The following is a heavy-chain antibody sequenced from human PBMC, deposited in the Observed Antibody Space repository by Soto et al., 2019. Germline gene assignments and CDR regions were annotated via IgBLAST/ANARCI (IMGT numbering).Heavy chain of an antibody. V-gene: IGHV3-11*06. CDR3: ARDLTYCNNGVCSGSSHYGMDV. CDR2: ISSSGTYT. Sequence: PGGSLRLSCAASGFTFSDYYMSWIRQARGKGLEWVSYISSSGTYTDYADSVKGRFTISRDNAKKSLYLEMHSLRAEDTAVYYCARDLTYCNNGVCSGSSHYGMDVWGQGTTVTVSS. J-gene: IGHJ6*02. D-gene: IGHD2-8*01. CDR1: GFTFSDYY.